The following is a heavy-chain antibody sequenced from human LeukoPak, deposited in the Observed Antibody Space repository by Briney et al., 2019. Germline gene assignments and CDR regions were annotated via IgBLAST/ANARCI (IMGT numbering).Heavy chain of an antibody. CDR3: AREDAGGTYSFDY. D-gene: IGHD1-26*01. V-gene: IGHV3-66*01. CDR2: IYTSGIT. J-gene: IGHJ4*02. Sequence: GGSLRLSCAVSGFTVSSNFMSWVRQAPGKGPESVSVIYTSGITYYADSVRGRFTISRDNSKNTLYLQMDSLTAEDTAVYYCAREDAGGTYSFDYWGQGTLVTVSS. CDR1: GFTVSSNF.